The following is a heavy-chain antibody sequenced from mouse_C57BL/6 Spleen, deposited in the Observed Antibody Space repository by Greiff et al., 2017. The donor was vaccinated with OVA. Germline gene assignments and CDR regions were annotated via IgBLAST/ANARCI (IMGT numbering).Heavy chain of an antibody. CDR2: IYPRSGNT. Sequence: VQLVESGAELARPGASVKLSCKASGYTFTSYGISWVKQRTGQGLEWIGEIYPRSGNTYYNEKFKGKATLTADKSSSTAYMELRSLTSEDSAVYFCARGGYGNFKPFDYWGQGTTLTVSS. J-gene: IGHJ2*01. CDR3: ARGGYGNFKPFDY. CDR1: GYTFTSYG. D-gene: IGHD2-10*02. V-gene: IGHV1-81*01.